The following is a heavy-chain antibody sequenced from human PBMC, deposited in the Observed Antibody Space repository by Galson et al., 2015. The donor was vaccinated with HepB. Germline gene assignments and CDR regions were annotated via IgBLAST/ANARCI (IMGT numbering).Heavy chain of an antibody. CDR2: IIWDGAST. CDR3: AKGRYYDGSGPHDFDY. CDR1: GFTFDDYT. J-gene: IGHJ4*02. V-gene: IGHV3-43*01. D-gene: IGHD3-22*01. Sequence: SLRLSCAASGFTFDDYTMHWVRQGPGKGLEWVSLIIWDGASTKYADSVKGRFTISRDNSKNSLYLQMNSLRSEDTALYYCAKGRYYDGSGPHDFDYWGQGTLVTVSS.